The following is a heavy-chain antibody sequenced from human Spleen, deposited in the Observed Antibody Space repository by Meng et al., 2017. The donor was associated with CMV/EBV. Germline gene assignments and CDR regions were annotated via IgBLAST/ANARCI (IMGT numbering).Heavy chain of an antibody. D-gene: IGHD4-17*01. CDR2: IIPIFGTA. V-gene: IGHV1-69*05. J-gene: IGHJ4*02. CDR1: GGTFSSYA. CDR3: ARDRGLRGYYFDY. Sequence: SVKVSCKASGGTFSSYAISWVRQAPGQGLEWMGGIIPIFGTANYAQKFQGRVTITTDESTSTAYTELSSLRSEDTAVYYCARDRGLRGYYFDYWGQGTLVTVSS.